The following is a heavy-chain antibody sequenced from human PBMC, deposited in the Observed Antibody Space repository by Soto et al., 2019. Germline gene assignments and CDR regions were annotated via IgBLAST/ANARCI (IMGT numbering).Heavy chain of an antibody. Sequence: ETLSLTCTVSGGSISSYYWSWIRQPPGKGLEWIGYIYYSGSTNYNPSLKSRVTISVDTSKNQFSLKLSSVTAADTAVYYCARRWGTYFDYWGQGTLVTVSS. D-gene: IGHD7-27*01. CDR1: GGSISSYY. CDR3: ARRWGTYFDY. J-gene: IGHJ4*02. V-gene: IGHV4-59*01. CDR2: IYYSGST.